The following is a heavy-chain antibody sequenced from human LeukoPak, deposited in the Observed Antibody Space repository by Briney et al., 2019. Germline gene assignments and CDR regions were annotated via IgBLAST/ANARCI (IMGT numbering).Heavy chain of an antibody. D-gene: IGHD6-6*01. CDR3: ARGEESSSDY. CDR2: IYYSGST. Sequence: SETLSLTCTVSGGSISSYYWSWIRQPPGKGLEWIGYIYYSGSTNYNPSLKSRVTISVDTSKNQFSLKLSSVTAADTAVYYCARGEESSSDYWGQGTLVTVSS. V-gene: IGHV4-59*12. J-gene: IGHJ4*02. CDR1: GGSISSYY.